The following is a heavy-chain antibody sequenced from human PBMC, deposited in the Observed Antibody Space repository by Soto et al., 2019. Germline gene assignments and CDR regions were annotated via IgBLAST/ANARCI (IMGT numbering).Heavy chain of an antibody. Sequence: PGGSLRLSCAASGFTFSSYSMNWVRQAPGKGLEWVSYISSSSSTIYYADSVKGRFTISRDNAKNSLYLQMNSLRAEDTAVYYCARGRDSSGYYRNPYFDYWGQGTLVTVSS. V-gene: IGHV3-48*01. CDR3: ARGRDSSGYYRNPYFDY. D-gene: IGHD3-22*01. J-gene: IGHJ4*02. CDR2: ISSSSSTI. CDR1: GFTFSSYS.